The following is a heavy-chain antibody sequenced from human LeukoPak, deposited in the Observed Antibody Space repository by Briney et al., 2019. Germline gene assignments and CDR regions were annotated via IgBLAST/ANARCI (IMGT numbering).Heavy chain of an antibody. CDR3: ARDSTGTSSFDY. V-gene: IGHV1-46*01. J-gene: IGHJ4*02. D-gene: IGHD1-1*01. CDR2: INPSGGST. CDR1: RYTFTSYY. Sequence: ASVKVSCKASRYTFTSYYMHWVRQAPGQGLEWMGIINPSGGSTSYAQKFQGRVTMTRDMSTSTVYMELSSLRSEDTAVYYCARDSTGTSSFDYWGQGTLVTVSS.